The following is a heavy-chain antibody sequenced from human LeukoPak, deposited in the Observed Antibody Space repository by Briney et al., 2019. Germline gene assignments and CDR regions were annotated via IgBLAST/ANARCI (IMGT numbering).Heavy chain of an antibody. V-gene: IGHV3-30*04. CDR1: GFTFSSYA. CDR3: ARGRLLPKAVLDY. Sequence: PGRSLRLCCAASGFTFSSYAMHWVRQAPGKGLETVAVISYDGSNKYYADYVKGRFTIARDNSKNTLYIQKNSLRAEDTDVYYCARGRLLPKAVLDYWGQGTLVTVSS. D-gene: IGHD6-19*01. CDR2: ISYDGSNK. J-gene: IGHJ4*02.